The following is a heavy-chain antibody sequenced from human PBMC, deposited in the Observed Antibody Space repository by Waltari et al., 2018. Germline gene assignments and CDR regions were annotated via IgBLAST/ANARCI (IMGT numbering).Heavy chain of an antibody. CDR1: GGTFSSYA. V-gene: IGHV1-69*01. J-gene: IGHJ4*02. D-gene: IGHD3-22*01. CDR2: AFLCLGTG. Sequence: QVQLVQSGAEVKKPGSSVKVSCKASGGTFSSYAISWVRQAPGQGLEWVGGAFLCLGTGNKEPKSRGRGTSTADESPGPAYMELGSLGSEDTAVYYCARVYDYYDSSGYYIFDYWGQGTLVTVSS. CDR3: ARVYDYYDSSGYYIFDY.